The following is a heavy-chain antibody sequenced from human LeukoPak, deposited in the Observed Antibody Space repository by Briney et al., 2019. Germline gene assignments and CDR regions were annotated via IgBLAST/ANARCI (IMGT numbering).Heavy chain of an antibody. J-gene: IGHJ4*03. CDR2: IYYSGST. CDR3: ARGQYSGSCFDN. Sequence: PSETLSLTCTVSGGXISSYLWSWIRQPPRKGMKWIGYIYYSGSTNYNPSLKSRVTILVDTSKNQCSLKVSSVTAADTAVYYCARGQYSGSCFDNWGQGSLVTVSS. D-gene: IGHD1-26*01. V-gene: IGHV4-59*01. CDR1: GGXISSYL.